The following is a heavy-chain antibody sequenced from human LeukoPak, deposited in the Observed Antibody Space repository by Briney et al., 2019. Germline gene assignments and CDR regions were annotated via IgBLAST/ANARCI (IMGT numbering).Heavy chain of an antibody. J-gene: IGHJ5*02. CDR3: ARWLRGYNDWFDP. V-gene: IGHV1-18*01. CDR2: ISAYNGNT. CDR1: GYTFTSYG. D-gene: IGHD3-22*01. Sequence: ASVKVSCKASGYTFTSYGIIWVRQAPGQGLEWMGWISAYNGNTNYAQKLQGRVTITTDTSTTTAYMELRSLRSDDTALYYCARWLRGYNDWFDPWGQGTLVTVSS.